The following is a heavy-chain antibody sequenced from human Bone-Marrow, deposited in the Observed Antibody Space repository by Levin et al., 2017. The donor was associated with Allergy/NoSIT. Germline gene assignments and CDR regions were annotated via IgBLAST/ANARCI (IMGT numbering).Heavy chain of an antibody. V-gene: IGHV3-30*18. D-gene: IGHD6-19*01. J-gene: IGHJ6*03. Sequence: GESLKISCAASGFSFSTYGMHWVRQAPGKGLEWVSVISPDETYKYYADSVKGRFTVSRDNSKNTLYLQMNSLRAEDTAVYYCAKDSRQYRSGRLYYYYYMDVWGNGTTVTVSS. CDR3: AKDSRQYRSGRLYYYYYMDV. CDR1: GFSFSTYG. CDR2: ISPDETYK.